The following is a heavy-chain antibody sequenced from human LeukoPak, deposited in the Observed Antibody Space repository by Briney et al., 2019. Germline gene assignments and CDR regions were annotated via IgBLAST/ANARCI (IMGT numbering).Heavy chain of an antibody. J-gene: IGHJ6*02. CDR2: IYPGDSDT. CDR1: GYSFTSYW. CDR3: ATSALAAAGGYYYYGMDV. Sequence: GESLKISCEGSGYSFTSYWIGWVRQMPGKGLEWMGIIYPGDSDTRYSPSFQGQVTISADKSISTAYLQWSSLKASDTAMYYCATSALAAAGGYYYYGMDVWGQGTTVTVSS. D-gene: IGHD6-13*01. V-gene: IGHV5-51*01.